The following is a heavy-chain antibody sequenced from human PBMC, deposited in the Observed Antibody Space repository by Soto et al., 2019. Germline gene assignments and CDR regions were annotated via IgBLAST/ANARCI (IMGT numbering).Heavy chain of an antibody. CDR3: ARDRDTNSRFSWLDP. Sequence: SGGSLRLSCVASGFTLSTYAMSWVRQAPGKGLEWVSGITGSGGSTYYADSVKGRFTISRDNSKSTVSLHMNSLRAEDTAVYYCARDRDTNSRFSWLDPWGQGTRVTVSS. CDR2: ITGSGGST. V-gene: IGHV3-23*01. J-gene: IGHJ5*02. CDR1: GFTLSTYA. D-gene: IGHD2-2*01.